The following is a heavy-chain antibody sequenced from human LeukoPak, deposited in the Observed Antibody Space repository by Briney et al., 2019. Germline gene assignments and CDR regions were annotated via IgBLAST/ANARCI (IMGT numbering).Heavy chain of an antibody. V-gene: IGHV3-64*01. J-gene: IGHJ6*03. Sequence: GGSLRLSCAASGFTFSSYAMHWVRQAPGKGLEYVSAISSKGGSTYYANSVKGRFTISRDNSKNTLYLQMGSLRAEDMAVYYCAKGVHSYYYYTDVWGQGTTVTVSS. D-gene: IGHD6-6*01. CDR2: ISSKGGST. CDR3: AKGVHSYYYYTDV. CDR1: GFTFSSYA.